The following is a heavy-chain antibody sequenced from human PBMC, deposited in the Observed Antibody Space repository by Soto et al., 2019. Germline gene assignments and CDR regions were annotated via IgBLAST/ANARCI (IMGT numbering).Heavy chain of an antibody. CDR1: GYTFTGYY. CDR2: INPNSGGT. CDR3: ASTVVTNPTYDAFDI. J-gene: IGHJ3*02. Sequence: EASVKVSCKASGYTFTGYYMHWVRQAPGQGLEWMGWINPNSGGTNYAQKFQGWVTMTRDTSISTAYMELSRLRSDDTAVYYCASTVVTNPTYDAFDIWGQGTMVTVSS. V-gene: IGHV1-2*04. D-gene: IGHD2-15*01.